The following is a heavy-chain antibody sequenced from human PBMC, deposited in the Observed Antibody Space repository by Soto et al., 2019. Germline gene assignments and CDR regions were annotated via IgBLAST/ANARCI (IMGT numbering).Heavy chain of an antibody. CDR2: IIPIFGTA. Sequence: QVQLVQSGAEVKKPGSSVKVSCKASGGTFSSYAISWVRQAPGQGLEWMGGIIPIFGTANYAQKFQGRVTISADESTSTAYMELSSLRYEDTAVYYCARALVVCSSTSCYDGGWFDPWGQGTLVTVSS. J-gene: IGHJ5*02. CDR1: GGTFSSYA. D-gene: IGHD2-2*01. V-gene: IGHV1-69*01. CDR3: ARALVVCSSTSCYDGGWFDP.